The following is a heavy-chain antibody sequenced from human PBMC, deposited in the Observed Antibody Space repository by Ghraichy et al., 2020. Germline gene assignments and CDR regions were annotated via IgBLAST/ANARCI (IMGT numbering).Heavy chain of an antibody. CDR2: IYHSGTA. D-gene: IGHD5-12*01. J-gene: IGHJ4*02. CDR3: ARVRIHGGYGYYFDF. CDR1: GASISSGGYY. V-gene: IGHV4-31*03. Sequence: SETLSLTCTVSGASISSGGYYWNWIRQHPGKGLEWIGYIYHSGTAYHNPSLKSRVTISVDTSQNQFSLNLSSMTAADTAVYYCARVRIHGGYGYYFDFWGQGTLVTVSS.